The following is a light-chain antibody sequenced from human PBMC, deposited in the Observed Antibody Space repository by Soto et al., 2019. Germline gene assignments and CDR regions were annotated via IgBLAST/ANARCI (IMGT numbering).Light chain of an antibody. CDR2: DAS. Sequence: EVVMTQSPATLSVSPGERATLSCRASQSVSRNLAWYQQRPGRAPRLLIYDASTRATNIPTRFSGSGSGTEFPLPISSLQSEAFAVSYCQQYNHWPLYTFGQGTKLEIK. CDR1: QSVSRN. J-gene: IGKJ2*01. V-gene: IGKV3-15*01. CDR3: QQYNHWPLYT.